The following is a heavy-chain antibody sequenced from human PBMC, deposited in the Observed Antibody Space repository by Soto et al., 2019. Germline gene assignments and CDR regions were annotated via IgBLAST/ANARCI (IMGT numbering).Heavy chain of an antibody. J-gene: IGHJ5*02. CDR1: GGSISSSSYY. Sequence: QLQLQESGPGLVKPSETLSLTCTVSGGSISSSSYYWGWIRQPPGKGLEWIGSIYYSGSTYYNPSLTSRVTISVDTSKNQFSLKLSSVTAADTAVYYCARHGGYCSGGSCYSYRQGWFDPWGQGTLVTVSS. V-gene: IGHV4-39*01. CDR2: IYYSGST. D-gene: IGHD2-15*01. CDR3: ARHGGYCSGGSCYSYRQGWFDP.